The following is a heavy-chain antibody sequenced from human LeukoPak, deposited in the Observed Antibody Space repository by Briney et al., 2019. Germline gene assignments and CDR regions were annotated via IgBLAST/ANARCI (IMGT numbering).Heavy chain of an antibody. CDR1: GFTFSSYA. V-gene: IGHV3-23*01. CDR2: ISGSGGST. D-gene: IGHD3-9*01. CDR3: AKDGGGYHYDILTGYLDY. Sequence: GGSLRLSCAASGFTFSSYAMSWVRQAPGKGLEWVSAISGSGGSTYYADSVKGRFTIPRDNSKNTLYLQMNSLRAEDTAVYYCAKDGGGYHYDILTGYLDYWGQGTLITVSS. J-gene: IGHJ4*02.